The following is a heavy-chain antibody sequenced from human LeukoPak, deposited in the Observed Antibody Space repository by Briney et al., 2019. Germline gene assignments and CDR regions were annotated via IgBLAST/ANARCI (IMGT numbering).Heavy chain of an antibody. V-gene: IGHV1-8*01. CDR2: MNPNSGNT. D-gene: IGHD3-3*01. CDR1: GYTLTSYD. Sequence: ASVKVSCKASGYTLTSYDINWVRQATGQGLEWMGWMNPNSGNTGYAQKFQGRVTMTRNTSISTAYMELSSLRSEDTAVYYCARAVIRFLEWLHRDLYYYYGMDVWGQGTTVTVSS. J-gene: IGHJ6*02. CDR3: ARAVIRFLEWLHRDLYYYYGMDV.